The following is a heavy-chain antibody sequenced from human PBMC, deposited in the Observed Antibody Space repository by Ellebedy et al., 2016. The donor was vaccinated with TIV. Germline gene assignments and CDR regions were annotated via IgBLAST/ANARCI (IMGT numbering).Heavy chain of an antibody. CDR1: GYTFSDYG. V-gene: IGHV1-18*04. CDR2: ISGNNGIK. CDR3: AREEMDFYDSAGYYYGSHGMDV. J-gene: IGHJ6*02. D-gene: IGHD3-22*01. Sequence: ASVKVSCKASGYTFSDYGISWVRQAPGQGPEWMGWISGNNGIKQYAHKVQGRVTMTTDTSTSTAYMELRSLRSDDTAVYYCAREEMDFYDSAGYYYGSHGMDVWGQGTTVIVSS.